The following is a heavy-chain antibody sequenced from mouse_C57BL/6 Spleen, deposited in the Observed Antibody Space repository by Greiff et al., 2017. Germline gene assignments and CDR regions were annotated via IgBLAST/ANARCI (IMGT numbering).Heavy chain of an antibody. D-gene: IGHD3-1*01. J-gene: IGHJ2*01. V-gene: IGHV5-4*01. Sequence: EVHLVESGGGLVKPGGSLKLSCAASGFTFSSYAMSWVRQTPEKRLEWVATISDGGSYTYYPDNVKGRSTISRDNAKNNLYLQMSHLKSEDTAMYYCARDRNGSYYFDYWGQGTTLTVSS. CDR1: GFTFSSYA. CDR2: ISDGGSYT. CDR3: ARDRNGSYYFDY.